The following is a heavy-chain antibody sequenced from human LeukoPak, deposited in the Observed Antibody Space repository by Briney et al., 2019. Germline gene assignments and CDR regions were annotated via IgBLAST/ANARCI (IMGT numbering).Heavy chain of an antibody. D-gene: IGHD3-10*01. CDR3: ARDSSYYYGSGSYYNP. J-gene: IGHJ5*02. Sequence: SETLSLTCAVSGGSISSGGYSWSWIRQPPGKGLEWIGYIYHVGSTSYNPSLKSRVTISIDRSKSQFSLKLTSVTAADTAVYYCARDSSYYYGSGSYYNPWGPGTLVTVSS. CDR1: GGSISSGGYS. V-gene: IGHV4-30-2*01. CDR2: IYHVGST.